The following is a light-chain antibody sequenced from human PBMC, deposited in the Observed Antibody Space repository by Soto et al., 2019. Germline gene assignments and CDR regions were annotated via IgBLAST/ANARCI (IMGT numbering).Light chain of an antibody. CDR3: LQHNSFPRT. CDR1: QDISNY. CDR2: AAS. V-gene: IGKV1-17*03. J-gene: IGKJ1*01. Sequence: DIQMTQSPSAMSASVGDRVTITCRASQDISNYVVWFQQKSGKVPKRLIYAASNLQSGVPSRFSGSGSGTEFTLTISSLQPEEFATYYCLQHNSFPRTFGQGTKVAVK.